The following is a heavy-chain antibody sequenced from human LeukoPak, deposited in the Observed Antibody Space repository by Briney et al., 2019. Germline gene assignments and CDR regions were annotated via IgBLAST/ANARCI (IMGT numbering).Heavy chain of an antibody. CDR3: ARGMLIQPFDY. J-gene: IGHJ4*02. D-gene: IGHD1-1*01. Sequence: SETLSLTCTVSGVSITSYYWSWIRQPAGKGLEWIGRIYTSGSTNYNPSLKSRVTMSVDTSKNQFSLKLSSVPAADTAVYYCARGMLIQPFDYWGQGTLVTVSS. V-gene: IGHV4-4*07. CDR1: GVSITSYY. CDR2: IYTSGST.